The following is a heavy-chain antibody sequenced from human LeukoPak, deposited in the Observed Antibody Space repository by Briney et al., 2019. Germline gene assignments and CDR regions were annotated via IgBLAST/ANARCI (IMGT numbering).Heavy chain of an antibody. CDR1: GFTFSGHN. CDR2: VSIGSGTI. V-gene: IGHV3-48*04. Sequence: GGSLRLSCAASGFTFSGHNMNWVRQAPGKGLEWISFVSIGSGTIYYADSVNGRFRISGDNAKSSLDLEMNSLRAEDTAVYYCARAMSTFGGVRNYFDSWGQGTLVTVSS. D-gene: IGHD3-16*01. CDR3: ARAMSTFGGVRNYFDS. J-gene: IGHJ4*02.